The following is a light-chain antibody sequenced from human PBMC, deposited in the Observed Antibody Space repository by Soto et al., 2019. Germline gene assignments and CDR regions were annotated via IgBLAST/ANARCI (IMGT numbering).Light chain of an antibody. CDR2: KAS. CDR1: QSLDDW. J-gene: IGKJ2*01. V-gene: IGKV1-5*03. CDR3: QPYNRYPYI. Sequence: DIQMTQSPSTLSASVGDRVTITCRASQSLDDWLAWYQQKPGKAPQVLIYKASTLKSGVPSRFSGSGSGTEFTLTISNLQPDDFATYYCQPYNRYPYIFGQGTKLEIK.